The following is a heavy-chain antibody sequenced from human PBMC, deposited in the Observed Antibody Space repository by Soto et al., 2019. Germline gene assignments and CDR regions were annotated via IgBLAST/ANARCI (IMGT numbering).Heavy chain of an antibody. Sequence: ASVKVSCKASGYTITGYYMHWVRQAPGQGLEWMGWINPNSGGTNYAQKFQGWVTMTRDTSISTAYMELSRLRSDDTAVYYCAREEDTAMVSDGEDYGMDVWGQGTTVTVSS. CDR1: GYTITGYY. D-gene: IGHD5-18*01. V-gene: IGHV1-2*04. J-gene: IGHJ6*02. CDR3: AREEDTAMVSDGEDYGMDV. CDR2: INPNSGGT.